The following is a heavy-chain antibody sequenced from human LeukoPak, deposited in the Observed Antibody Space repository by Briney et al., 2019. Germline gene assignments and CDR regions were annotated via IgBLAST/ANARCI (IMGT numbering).Heavy chain of an antibody. J-gene: IGHJ6*03. D-gene: IGHD3-22*01. CDR1: GGSISSSSYY. CDR3: AGLVITPSVYYYYYMDV. CDR2: IYYSGST. V-gene: IGHV4-39*01. Sequence: PSETLSLTCTVSGGSISSSSYYWGWIRQPPGKGLEWIGSIYYSGSTYYNPPLKSRVTISVDTSKNQFSLKLSSVTAADTAVYYCAGLVITPSVYYYYYMDVWGKGTTVTVSS.